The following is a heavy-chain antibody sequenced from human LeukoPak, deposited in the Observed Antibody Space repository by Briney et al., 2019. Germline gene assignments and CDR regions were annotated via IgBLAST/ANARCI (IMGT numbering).Heavy chain of an antibody. V-gene: IGHV3-15*01. CDR1: GFTFSNAW. CDR3: TTGIDILTGYAVDY. D-gene: IGHD3-9*01. J-gene: IGHJ4*02. Sequence: PGGSLRLSCAASGFTFSNAWMSWVRQAPGKGLEWVGRIKSKTDGGTTDYAAPVKGRFTISRDDSKNTLYLQMNSLKTEDTAVYYCTTGIDILTGYAVDYWGQGTLVTVSS. CDR2: IKSKTDGGTT.